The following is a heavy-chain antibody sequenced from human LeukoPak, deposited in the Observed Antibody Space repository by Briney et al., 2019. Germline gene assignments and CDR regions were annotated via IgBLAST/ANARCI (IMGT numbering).Heavy chain of an antibody. D-gene: IGHD6-6*01. CDR1: GYTFTSYD. CDR3: ATVKGQLVQYNYYGMDV. Sequence: ASVKVSCKASGYTFTSYDINWVRQATGQGLEWMGWMNPNSGNTGYAQKFQGRVTMTRNTSISTAYMELSSLRSEDTAVYYCATVKGQLVQYNYYGMDVWGQGTTVTVSS. V-gene: IGHV1-8*01. CDR2: MNPNSGNT. J-gene: IGHJ6*02.